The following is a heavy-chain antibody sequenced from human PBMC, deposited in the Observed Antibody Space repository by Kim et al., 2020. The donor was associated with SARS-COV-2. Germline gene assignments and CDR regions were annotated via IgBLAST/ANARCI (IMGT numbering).Heavy chain of an antibody. J-gene: IGHJ3*02. CDR1: GFTFSSYA. D-gene: IGHD3-3*01. CDR2: ISYDGSNK. V-gene: IGHV3-30*04. Sequence: GGSLRLSCAASGFTFSSYAMHWVRQAPGKGLEWVAVISYDGSNKYYADSVKGRFTISRDNSKNTLYLQMNSLRAEDTALYYCARDTNYEFWSGYSIAGAFDIWGQGTMVTVSS. CDR3: ARDTNYEFWSGYSIAGAFDI.